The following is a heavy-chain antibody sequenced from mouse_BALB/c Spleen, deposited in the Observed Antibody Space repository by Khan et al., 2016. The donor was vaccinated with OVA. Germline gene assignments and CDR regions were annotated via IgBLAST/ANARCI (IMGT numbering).Heavy chain of an antibody. V-gene: IGHV1S136*01. CDR1: GYTFTSYV. CDR2: IYPFNDDT. J-gene: IGHJ2*01. D-gene: IGHD2-14*01. CDR3: AKNYRYDVYFDY. Sequence: VQLKESGPELVKPGASVKMSCEASGYTFTSYVIHWVKQKPGQGLEWIGYIYPFNDDTKYNEKFKGKATLTSDTSSSTAYMELRSLTSDDSAVYYCAKNYRYDVYFDYWGQGTTLTVSS.